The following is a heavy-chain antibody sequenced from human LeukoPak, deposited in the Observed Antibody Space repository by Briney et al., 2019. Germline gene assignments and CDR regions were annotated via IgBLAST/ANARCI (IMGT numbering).Heavy chain of an antibody. CDR1: GGSFSGYY. CDR3: ARAVTMVRGLIYYGMDV. D-gene: IGHD3-10*01. J-gene: IGHJ6*02. V-gene: IGHV4-34*01. Sequence: PSETLSLTCAVYGGSFSGYYWSWIRQPPGKGLEWIGEINHSGSTNYNPSLKSRVTISVDTSKNQFSLKLSSVTAADTAVYYCARAVTMVRGLIYYGMDVWGQGTTVTVSS. CDR2: INHSGST.